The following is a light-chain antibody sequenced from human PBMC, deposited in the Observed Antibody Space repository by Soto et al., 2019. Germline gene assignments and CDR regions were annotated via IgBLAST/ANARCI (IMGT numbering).Light chain of an antibody. CDR2: EVS. J-gene: IGLJ1*01. Sequence: QSALTQPASVSGSPGQSITISCTGTSSDVGGYNYVSWYQQHPGKAPKLMIYEVSNRPSGVSNRFSGSKSGNTASQTISGLQAEDEADYYCSSSTSSSTRVFGTGTKVTVL. CDR1: SSDVGGYNY. V-gene: IGLV2-14*01. CDR3: SSSTSSSTRV.